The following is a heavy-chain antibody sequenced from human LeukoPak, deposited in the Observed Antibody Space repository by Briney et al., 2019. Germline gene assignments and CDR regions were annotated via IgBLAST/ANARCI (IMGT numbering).Heavy chain of an antibody. V-gene: IGHV1-69*13. CDR1: GGTFSSYA. D-gene: IGHD6-13*01. CDR3: ALRWGHGSSWFVDP. CDR2: IIPIFGTA. J-gene: IGHJ5*02. Sequence: RASVKVSCKASGGTFSSYAISWVRQAPGQGLEWMGGIIPIFGTANYAQKFQGRVTITADESTSTAYMELSSLRSEDTAVYYCALRWGHGSSWFVDPWGQGTLVTVSS.